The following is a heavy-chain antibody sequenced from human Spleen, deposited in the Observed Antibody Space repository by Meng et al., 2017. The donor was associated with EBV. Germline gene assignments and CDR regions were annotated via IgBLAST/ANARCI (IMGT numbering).Heavy chain of an antibody. D-gene: IGHD2-21*02. CDR2: INPSSGGT. V-gene: IGHV1-2*06. Sequence: QLVQSGAGVKKPGASVKFSCKASGYMFTDYYMHWVRQAPGQGLAWMGRINPSSGGTDYAQKFQGRVTMTRDTSISTAYMELTSLRSDDTAIYYCARSIFSNDFFNWGQGTLVTVSS. CDR3: ARSIFSNDFFN. CDR1: GYMFTDYY. J-gene: IGHJ4*02.